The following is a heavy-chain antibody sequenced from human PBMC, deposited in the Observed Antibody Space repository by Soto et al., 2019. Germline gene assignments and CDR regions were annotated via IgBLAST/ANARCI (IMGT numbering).Heavy chain of an antibody. CDR2: IKQDGSEK. CDR3: ARQYYYYCGMDV. J-gene: IGHJ6*02. CDR1: GFTFSSYW. V-gene: IGHV3-7*03. Sequence: QTGGPLRLSCTASGFTFSSYWMSWVRQAPGKGLEWVANIKQDGSEKYYVDSVKGRFTISRDNAKNSLYLQMNSLRAGDTAVYYCARQYYYYCGMDVWGQGTTVTVSS.